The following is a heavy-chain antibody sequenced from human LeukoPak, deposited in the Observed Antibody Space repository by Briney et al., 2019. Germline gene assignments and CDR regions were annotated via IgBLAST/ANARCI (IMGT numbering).Heavy chain of an antibody. V-gene: IGHV4-39*07. CDR2: IFYSGST. J-gene: IGHJ4*02. D-gene: IGHD2-15*01. CDR1: GGSISSTTCY. Sequence: PSETLSLTCTVSGGSISSTTCYWGWIRQPPGKGLEWIGSIFYSGSTHYNPSLKSRVTISLDTSKNQFSLNLSFVTAADTAMYFCARDCGVSATGVDYWGQGTLVTVSS. CDR3: ARDCGVSATGVDY.